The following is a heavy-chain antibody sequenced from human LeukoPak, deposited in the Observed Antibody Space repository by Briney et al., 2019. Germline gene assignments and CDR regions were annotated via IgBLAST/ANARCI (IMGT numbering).Heavy chain of an antibody. Sequence: GASVKVSCKASGYTFTSYGISWVRQAPGQGLEWMGWISAYNGNTNYEQKLQGRVTMTTDTSTSKAYMELRSLRSDDTAVYYCARDNPVGEYQLLYLPFSAFDYWGQGTLVTVSS. J-gene: IGHJ4*02. CDR1: GYTFTSYG. CDR2: ISAYNGNT. D-gene: IGHD2-2*02. V-gene: IGHV1-18*01. CDR3: ARDNPVGEYQLLYLPFSAFDY.